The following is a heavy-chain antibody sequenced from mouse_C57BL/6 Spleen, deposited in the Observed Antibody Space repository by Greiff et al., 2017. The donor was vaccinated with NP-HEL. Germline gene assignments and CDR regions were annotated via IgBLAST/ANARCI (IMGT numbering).Heavy chain of an antibody. V-gene: IGHV1-20*01. CDR2: INPYNGDT. D-gene: IGHD2-4*01. J-gene: IGHJ3*01. CDR1: GYSFTGYF. Sequence: EVQLQQSGPELVKPGDSVKISCKASGYSFTGYFMNWVMQSHGKSLEWIGRINPYNGDTFYNQKFKGKATLTVDKSSSTAHMELRSLTSEDSAVYYCARRYDYDEWFAYWGQGTLVTVSA. CDR3: ARRYDYDEWFAY.